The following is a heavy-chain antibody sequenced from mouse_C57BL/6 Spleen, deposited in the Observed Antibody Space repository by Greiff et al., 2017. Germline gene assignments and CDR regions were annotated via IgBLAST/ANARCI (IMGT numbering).Heavy chain of an antibody. Sequence: EVQGVESGGGLVKPGGSLKLSCAASGFTFSSYTMSWVRQTPEKRLEWVATISGGGGNTYYPDSVKGRFTISRDNAKNTLYLQMSSLRSEDTALYYCARSYLPRDYFDYWGQGTTLTVSS. V-gene: IGHV5-9*01. D-gene: IGHD1-1*01. CDR1: GFTFSSYT. J-gene: IGHJ2*01. CDR2: ISGGGGNT. CDR3: ARSYLPRDYFDY.